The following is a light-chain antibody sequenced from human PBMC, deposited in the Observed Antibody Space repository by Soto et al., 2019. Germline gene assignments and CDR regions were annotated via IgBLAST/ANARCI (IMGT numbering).Light chain of an antibody. CDR1: QSVTRF. V-gene: IGKV1-5*03. CDR3: QQYVSYSS. CDR2: KAS. Sequence: DIQMPQSPSTLSASVGDRVTITCRASQSVTRFLAWYQQKPGKAPKLLIYKASTLGGGVPSRFSGGGSGTDFTLTISSLQPDDSATYFCQQYVSYSSFGPGTKVDIK. J-gene: IGKJ3*01.